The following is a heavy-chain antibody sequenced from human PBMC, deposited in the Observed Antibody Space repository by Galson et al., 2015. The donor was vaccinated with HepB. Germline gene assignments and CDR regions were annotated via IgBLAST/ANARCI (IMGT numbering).Heavy chain of an antibody. Sequence: SLRLSCAASGFTFSSYAMSWVRQAPGKGLEWVSGISDSGGSTYYADSVRGRFTISRDNSKNTLYLQMNSLRAEDTAVYYCAKLRFLEWYDAFDIWGQGTMVTVSS. CDR2: ISDSGGST. CDR3: AKLRFLEWYDAFDI. V-gene: IGHV3-23*01. D-gene: IGHD3-3*01. CDR1: GFTFSSYA. J-gene: IGHJ3*02.